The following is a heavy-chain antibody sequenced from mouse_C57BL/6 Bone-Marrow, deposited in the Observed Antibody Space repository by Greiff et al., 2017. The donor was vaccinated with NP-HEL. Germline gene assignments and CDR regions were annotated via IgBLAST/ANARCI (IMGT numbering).Heavy chain of an antibody. J-gene: IGHJ3*01. CDR2: IYPRSGNT. V-gene: IGHV1-81*01. CDR1: GYTFTSYG. CDR3: AREGYDNAY. D-gene: IGHD2-2*01. Sequence: VQLQQSGAELARPGASVKLSCKASGYTFTSYGISWVKQRTGPGLEWIGEIYPRSGNTYYNEKFKGKATLTADKSSSTAYMELRSLTSEDSAVYFCAREGYDNAYWGQGTLVTVSA.